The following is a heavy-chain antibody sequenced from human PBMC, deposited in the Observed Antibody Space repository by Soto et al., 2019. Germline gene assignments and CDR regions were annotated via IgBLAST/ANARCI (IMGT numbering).Heavy chain of an antibody. D-gene: IGHD2-15*01. Sequence: QVQLVESGGGVVQPGRSLRLSCAASGFTFSNYGMHWVRQAPGKGLEWVAVIWSDGSNKYYADSVKGRFTISRDNSKNTLYQQMDSLRVEDTAVYYCAKDQKIGGNVPDYWGQGTLVTVSS. J-gene: IGHJ4*02. CDR2: IWSDGSNK. CDR3: AKDQKIGGNVPDY. CDR1: GFTFSNYG. V-gene: IGHV3-33*06.